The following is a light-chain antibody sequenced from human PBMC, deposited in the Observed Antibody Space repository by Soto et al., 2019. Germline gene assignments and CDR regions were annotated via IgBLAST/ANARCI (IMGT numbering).Light chain of an antibody. V-gene: IGKV3-20*01. CDR1: QSVSSSN. J-gene: IGKJ1*01. CDR3: QQYLTSPKT. CDR2: AAS. Sequence: EVAMTHSPATLSVSPVERATLSCSASQSVSSSNLAWYQQKPAQAPRLLIYAASRRAPGIPERFSGSGSGTDFTLTISRLEPEDFAVYYCQQYLTSPKTFGQGTKVDIK.